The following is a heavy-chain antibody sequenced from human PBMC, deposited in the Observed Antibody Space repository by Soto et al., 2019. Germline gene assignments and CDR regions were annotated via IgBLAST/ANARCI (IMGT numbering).Heavy chain of an antibody. J-gene: IGHJ6*02. V-gene: IGHV4-31*03. D-gene: IGHD2-15*01. CDR2: IYYSGST. CDR3: AREIGGVPCSGGSCRYYYGMDV. CDR1: GGSISSGGYY. Sequence: PSETLSLTCTVSGGSISSGGYYWSWIRQHPGKGLEWIGYIYYSGSTYYNPSLKSRVTISVDTSKNQFSLKLSSVTAADTAVYYCAREIGGVPCSGGSCRYYYGMDVWGQGTTVTVSS.